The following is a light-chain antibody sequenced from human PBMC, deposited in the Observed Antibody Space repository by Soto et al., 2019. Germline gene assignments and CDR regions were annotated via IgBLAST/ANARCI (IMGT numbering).Light chain of an antibody. CDR1: SSNIGSNT. Sequence: QSVLTQPPSASGTPGQRVTISCSGSSSNIGSNTVNWYQQIPGTAPKLLIYSTDQRPSGVPDRFSGSKSGTSASLAISGLQSEDEAHYYCAVWDDGLDAWMFGGGTKVTVL. CDR2: STD. J-gene: IGLJ3*02. V-gene: IGLV1-44*01. CDR3: AVWDDGLDAWM.